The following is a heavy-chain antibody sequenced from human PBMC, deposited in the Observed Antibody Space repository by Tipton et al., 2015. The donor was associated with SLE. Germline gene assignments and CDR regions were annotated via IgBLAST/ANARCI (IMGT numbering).Heavy chain of an antibody. CDR3: ARRPDWGSEVRIPFDY. Sequence: WIRQPPGKGLEWIGSIYYSGSTYYNPSLKSRVTISVDTSKNQFSLKLSSVTAADTAVYYCARRPDWGSEVRIPFDYWGQGTLVTVSS. J-gene: IGHJ4*02. D-gene: IGHD7-27*01. CDR2: IYYSGST. V-gene: IGHV4-39*07.